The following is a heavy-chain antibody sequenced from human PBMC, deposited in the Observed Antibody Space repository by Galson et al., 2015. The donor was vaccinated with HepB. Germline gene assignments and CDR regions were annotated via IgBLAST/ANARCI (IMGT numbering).Heavy chain of an antibody. J-gene: IGHJ6*02. Sequence: SCKASGGTFSSYAISWVRQAPGQGLEWMGIINPSGGSTSYAQKMQGRVTMTRDTSTGTVYMELSSLRSEDTAVYYCTRAQADYYDFWSGAYGMDVWGQGTTVTVSS. CDR1: GGTFSSYA. D-gene: IGHD3-3*01. CDR2: INPSGGST. CDR3: TRAQADYYDFWSGAYGMDV. V-gene: IGHV1-46*04.